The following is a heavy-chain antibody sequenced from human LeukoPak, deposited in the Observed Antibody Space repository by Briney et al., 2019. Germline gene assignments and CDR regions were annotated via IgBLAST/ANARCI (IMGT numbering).Heavy chain of an antibody. J-gene: IGHJ3*02. CDR3: ARIAVATYDAFDI. CDR1: GFTFSSYW. CDR2: IKQDGSEK. V-gene: IGHV3-7*03. D-gene: IGHD6-19*01. Sequence: GGSLRLSCAASGFTFSSYWMSWVRQAPGKGLEWVANIKQDGSEKYYVDSVKGRFTISRDNAKNSLYLQMNSLRAEDTALYYCARIAVATYDAFDIWGQGTMVTVSS.